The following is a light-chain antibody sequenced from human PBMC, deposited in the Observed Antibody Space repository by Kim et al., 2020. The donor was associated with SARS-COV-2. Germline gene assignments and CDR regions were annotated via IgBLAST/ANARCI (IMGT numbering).Light chain of an antibody. Sequence: SVSPGKTASITCSGDKVGEKYACWYQQKPGQALVLGIYQDSKRPAGIPERFSGSNSGNTATLTISGTQAMDEADYYCQAWDSSTVVFGGGTQLTVL. CDR2: QDS. CDR3: QAWDSSTVV. V-gene: IGLV3-1*01. CDR1: KVGEKY. J-gene: IGLJ2*01.